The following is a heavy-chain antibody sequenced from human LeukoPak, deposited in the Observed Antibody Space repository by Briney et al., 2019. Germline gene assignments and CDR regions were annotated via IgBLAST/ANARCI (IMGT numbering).Heavy chain of an antibody. J-gene: IGHJ4*02. V-gene: IGHV3-7*01. Sequence: GGSLRFSCAASGFMFSTYWMTWVRQAPGKGLEFVANIKPDGSETYYVDSVKGRFTISRDNTKNLVFLQMKSLRGEDAAVYHCGGFGYEAAIDLWGQGTLVTVSS. CDR3: GGFGYEAAIDL. D-gene: IGHD2-15*01. CDR2: IKPDGSET. CDR1: GFMFSTYW.